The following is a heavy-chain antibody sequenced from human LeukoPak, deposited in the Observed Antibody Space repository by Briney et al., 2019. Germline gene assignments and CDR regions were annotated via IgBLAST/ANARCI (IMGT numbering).Heavy chain of an antibody. V-gene: IGHV3-21*01. Sequence: GRSLRLSCAASGFTFSSYGMSWVRQAPGKGLEWVSSISSSSSYIYYADSVKGRFTISRDNAKKSLYLQMNSLRAEDTAVYYCARGVDNYYYYYMDVWGKGTTVTISS. CDR3: ARGVDNYYYYYMDV. J-gene: IGHJ6*03. CDR2: ISSSSSYI. D-gene: IGHD5-12*01. CDR1: GFTFSSYG.